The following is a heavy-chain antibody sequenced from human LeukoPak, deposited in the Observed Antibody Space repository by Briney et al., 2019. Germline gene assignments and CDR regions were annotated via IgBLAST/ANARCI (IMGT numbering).Heavy chain of an antibody. CDR3: ASARGAGIGPVD. Sequence: SETLSLTCTVSGGSISSSTYYWGWIRQPPGKGLEWIGTIYYSGSTYYNPSLQSRVTISVDTSKNQFSLKLSSVTAVDTAVYYCASARGAGIGPVDWGQGTLVTVSS. CDR1: GGSISSSTYY. J-gene: IGHJ4*02. CDR2: IYYSGST. D-gene: IGHD4/OR15-4a*01. V-gene: IGHV4-39*01.